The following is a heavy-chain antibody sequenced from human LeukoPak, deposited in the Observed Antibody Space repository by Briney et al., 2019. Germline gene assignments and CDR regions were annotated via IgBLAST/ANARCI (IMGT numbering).Heavy chain of an antibody. CDR3: AKNTPATMIVVVITYFDY. CDR1: GFTFSSYA. Sequence: GGSLRLSWAASGFTFSSYAMSWVRQAPGKGLEWVSAISGSGGSTYYADSVKGRFTISRDNSKNTLYLQMNSLRAEDTAVYYCAKNTPATMIVVVITYFDYWGQGTLVTVSS. J-gene: IGHJ4*02. CDR2: ISGSGGST. V-gene: IGHV3-23*01. D-gene: IGHD3-22*01.